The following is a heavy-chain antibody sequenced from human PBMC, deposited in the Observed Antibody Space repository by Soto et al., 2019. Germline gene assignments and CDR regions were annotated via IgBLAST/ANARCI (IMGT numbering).Heavy chain of an antibody. Sequence: GGSLRLSCAASGFTLSSYWMHWVRQAPGKGLVWVARVNGGGSSTSYADSVKGRFTISRDNAKNTLYLQMNSLRAEDTAVYYCLVSGNYRFDYWGPGILVTVSS. CDR3: LVSGNYRFDY. CDR1: GFTLSSYW. J-gene: IGHJ4*02. CDR2: VNGGGSST. V-gene: IGHV3-74*01. D-gene: IGHD1-26*01.